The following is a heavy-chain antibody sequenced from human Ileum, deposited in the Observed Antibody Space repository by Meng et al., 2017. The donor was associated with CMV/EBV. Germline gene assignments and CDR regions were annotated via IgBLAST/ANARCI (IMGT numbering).Heavy chain of an antibody. CDR1: GFSFSTYS. D-gene: IGHD5-12*01. CDR3: ARDGYYYSSTSFAFDM. Sequence: QVQLVESGGGVVQPGRSLRLSCAASGFSFSTYSMHWVRQAPGKGLEWVALISFDGYNKEYADSVKGRFTISRDNSKNTLYLQMSSLRPEDTAVYYCARDGYYYSSTSFAFDMWGQGTMGTVSS. J-gene: IGHJ3*02. V-gene: IGHV3-30-3*01. CDR2: ISFDGYNK.